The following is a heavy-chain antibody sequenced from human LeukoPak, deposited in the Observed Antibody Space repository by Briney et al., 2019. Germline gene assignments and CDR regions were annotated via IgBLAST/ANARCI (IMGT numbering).Heavy chain of an antibody. CDR2: IYPGDSDT. CDR3: ARHRITIFGVVIKWNYYFDY. V-gene: IGHV5-51*01. CDR1: GYSFTSYW. D-gene: IGHD3-3*01. Sequence: GESLKISCKGSGYSFTSYWIGWVRQMPGKGLEWWGIIYPGDSDTRYSPSFQGQVTISADKSISTAYLQWSSLKASDTAMYYCARHRITIFGVVIKWNYYFDYWGQGTLVTVSS. J-gene: IGHJ4*02.